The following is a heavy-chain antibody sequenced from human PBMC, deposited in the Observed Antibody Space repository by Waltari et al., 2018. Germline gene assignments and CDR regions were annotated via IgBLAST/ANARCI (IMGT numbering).Heavy chain of an antibody. Sequence: VQLVESGGGLVQPGGSLRLSCAASGFTFSSYWMHWVRQAPGKGLVWVSRINSDGSSTSYADSVKGRFTISRDNAKNTLYLQMNSLRAEDTAVYYCAREAAAANWFDPWGQGTLVTVSS. J-gene: IGHJ5*02. CDR2: INSDGSST. CDR3: AREAAAANWFDP. V-gene: IGHV3-74*01. D-gene: IGHD6-13*01. CDR1: GFTFSSYW.